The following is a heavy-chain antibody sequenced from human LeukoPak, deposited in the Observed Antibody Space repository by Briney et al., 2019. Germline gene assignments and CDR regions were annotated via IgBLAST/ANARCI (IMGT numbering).Heavy chain of an antibody. D-gene: IGHD3-22*01. CDR2: ISYDGSNK. CDR1: GFTFSGYA. J-gene: IGHJ4*02. Sequence: GGSLRLSCAASGFTFSGYAMHWVRQAPGKGLEWVAVISYDGSNKYYADSVKGRFTISRDNSKNTLYLQMNSLRAEDTAVYYCASPALSSGYHLGYFDYWGQGTLVTVSS. CDR3: ASPALSSGYHLGYFDY. V-gene: IGHV3-30-3*01.